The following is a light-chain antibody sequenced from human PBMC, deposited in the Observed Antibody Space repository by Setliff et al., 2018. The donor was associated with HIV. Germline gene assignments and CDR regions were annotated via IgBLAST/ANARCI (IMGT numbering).Light chain of an antibody. J-gene: IGLJ2*01. CDR1: NIGSKS. CDR2: YDS. Sequence: SYELTQAPSVSVAPGKTARITCGGNNIGSKSVHWYQQKPGQAPVLVIYYDSDRPSGIPERFSGSNSGNTATLTISRVEAGDEDDYYCQVWDSSSDHRGVFGGGTKGTVL. V-gene: IGLV3-21*04. CDR3: QVWDSSSDHRGV.